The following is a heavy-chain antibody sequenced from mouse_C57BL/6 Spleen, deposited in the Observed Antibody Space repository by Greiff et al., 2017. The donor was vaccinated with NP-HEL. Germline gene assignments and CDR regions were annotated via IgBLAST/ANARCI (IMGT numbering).Heavy chain of an antibody. D-gene: IGHD2-3*01. CDR2: ISSGSSTI. CDR3: ARGYDGYSAWFAY. Sequence: EVQVVESGGGLVKPGGSLKLSCAASGFTFSDYGMHWVRQAPEKGLEWVAYISSGSSTIYYADTVKGRFTISRDNAKNTLFLQMTSLRSEDTAVYYCARGYDGYSAWFAYWGQGTLVTVSA. J-gene: IGHJ3*01. V-gene: IGHV5-17*01. CDR1: GFTFSDYG.